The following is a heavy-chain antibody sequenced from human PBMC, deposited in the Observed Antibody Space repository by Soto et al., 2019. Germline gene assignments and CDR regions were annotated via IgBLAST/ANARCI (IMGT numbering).Heavy chain of an antibody. Sequence: SQNLSLTCAISGDSVSSNSAAWNWIRQSPSRGLECLGRTFYRSKWYNDYAVSVKSLITINPDTSKYQLSLQLNSVTTEDTAVYYCARAVRGVTSYYYGMDVWGQGTTVTVSS. D-gene: IGHD3-10*01. CDR2: TFYRSKWYN. J-gene: IGHJ6*02. CDR1: GDSVSSNSAA. V-gene: IGHV6-1*01. CDR3: ARAVRGVTSYYYGMDV.